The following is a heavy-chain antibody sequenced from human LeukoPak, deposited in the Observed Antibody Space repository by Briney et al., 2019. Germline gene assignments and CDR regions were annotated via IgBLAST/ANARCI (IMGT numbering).Heavy chain of an antibody. Sequence: GGSLRLSCAASGFDFSTYTMNWVRQAPGKGLEWVSSISSSSSYIYYADSVKGRFTISRDNAKNSMYLQMNGLRAEDAAVYYCTRDPGRCTSTSCYPDYWGQGTLVTVSS. V-gene: IGHV3-21*01. CDR1: GFDFSTYT. D-gene: IGHD2-2*01. CDR2: ISSSSSYI. J-gene: IGHJ4*02. CDR3: TRDPGRCTSTSCYPDY.